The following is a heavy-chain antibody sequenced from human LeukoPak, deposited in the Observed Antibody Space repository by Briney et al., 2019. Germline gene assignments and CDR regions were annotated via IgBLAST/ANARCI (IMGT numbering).Heavy chain of an antibody. Sequence: PSETLSLTCTVSGGSISSSSYYWGWIRQPPGKGLEWIGSIYYSGSTYYNPSLKSRVTISVDTSKNQFSLKLSSVTAADTAVYYCASASGYSSSWYVPDYYYYYMDVWGKGTTVTVSS. CDR3: ASASGYSSSWYVPDYYYYYMDV. V-gene: IGHV4-39*07. CDR2: IYYSGST. J-gene: IGHJ6*03. D-gene: IGHD6-13*01. CDR1: GGSISSSSYY.